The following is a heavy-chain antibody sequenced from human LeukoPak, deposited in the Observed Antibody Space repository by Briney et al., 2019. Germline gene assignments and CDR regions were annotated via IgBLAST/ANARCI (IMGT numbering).Heavy chain of an antibody. CDR3: ARCGSSGYHDGFDM. D-gene: IGHD3-22*01. CDR1: GYTFTDYY. CDR2: INPTGGST. Sequence: GASVKVSCKASGYTFTDYYMHWVRQAPGQGLEWMGIINPTGGSTSYAQKFQGRVTMTRDTSTSTVYMDLSSLRSEDTAVYYCARCGSSGYHDGFDMWGQGTMVTVSS. J-gene: IGHJ3*02. V-gene: IGHV1-46*01.